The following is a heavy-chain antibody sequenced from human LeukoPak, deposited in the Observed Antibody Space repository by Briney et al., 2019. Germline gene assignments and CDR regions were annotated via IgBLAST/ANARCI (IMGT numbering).Heavy chain of an antibody. D-gene: IGHD4-17*01. CDR3: ARASWFTVTTAFFDP. CDR1: GGSISSYY. CDR2: IYYSGST. J-gene: IGHJ5*02. V-gene: IGHV4-59*01. Sequence: PSETLSLTCTVSGGSISSYYWSWIRQPPGKGLEWIGYIYYSGSTNYNPSLKSRVTISVDTSKNQFSLKLSSVTAADTAVYYCARASWFTVTTAFFDPWGQGTLVTVSS.